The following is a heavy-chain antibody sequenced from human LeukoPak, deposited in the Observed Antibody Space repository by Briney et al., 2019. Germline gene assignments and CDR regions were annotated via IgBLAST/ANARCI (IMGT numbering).Heavy chain of an antibody. CDR2: IYYSGST. J-gene: IGHJ4*02. Sequence: SETLPLTCTVSGGSISSSSYYWGWIRQPPGKGLEWIGSIYYSGSTYYNPSLKSRVTISVDTSKNQFSLKLSSVTAADTAVYYCARQGGSLDYWGQGTLVTVSS. CDR1: GGSISSSSYY. V-gene: IGHV4-39*01. CDR3: ARQGGSLDY. D-gene: IGHD2-15*01.